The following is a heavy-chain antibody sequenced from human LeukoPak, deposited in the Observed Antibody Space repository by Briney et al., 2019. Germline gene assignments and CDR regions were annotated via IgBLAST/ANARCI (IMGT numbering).Heavy chain of an antibody. CDR3: ARIGLRGVIISRPLDY. CDR2: MNPNSGNT. D-gene: IGHD3-16*02. V-gene: IGHV1-8*01. CDR1: GGTFSSYA. Sequence: ASVKVSCKASGGTFSSYAISWVRQAPGQGLEWMGWMNPNSGNTGYAQKFQGRVTMTRNTSISTAYMELSSLRSEDTAVYYCARIGLRGVIISRPLDYWGQGTLVTVSS. J-gene: IGHJ4*02.